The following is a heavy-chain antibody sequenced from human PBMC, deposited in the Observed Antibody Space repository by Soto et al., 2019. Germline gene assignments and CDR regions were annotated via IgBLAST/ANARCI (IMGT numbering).Heavy chain of an antibody. CDR2: SYYSGST. CDR3: ARAFIVGRPYFGH. V-gene: IGHV4-30-4*01. CDR1: GASISSGDYY. J-gene: IGHJ4*02. D-gene: IGHD2-15*01. Sequence: SETLSLTCTVSGASISSGDYYWSWIRQPPGKGLEWIGYSYYSGSTYYNPSLKSRVTISVDTSKNQFSLKLSSMTAADTAVYFCARAFIVGRPYFGHWGQGTLVTVSS.